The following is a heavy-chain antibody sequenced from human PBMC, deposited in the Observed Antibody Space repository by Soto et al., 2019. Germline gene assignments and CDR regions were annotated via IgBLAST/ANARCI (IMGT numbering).Heavy chain of an antibody. J-gene: IGHJ4*02. CDR2: ISAHNDNT. V-gene: IGHV1-18*01. CDR1: GYTFTSYG. CDR3: ARGRDGDY. Sequence: QVHLVQSGAEVKKPGASVKVSCKCSGYTFTSYGITWVRQAPGRGLEWMGWISAHNDNTDYAKKLQGRATVTRDTSTSTAYRELRSLRSDDTAVYYCARGRDGDYWGQGALVTVSS.